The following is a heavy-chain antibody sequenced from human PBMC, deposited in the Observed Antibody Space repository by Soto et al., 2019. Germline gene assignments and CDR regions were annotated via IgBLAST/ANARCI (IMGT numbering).Heavy chain of an antibody. CDR2: FVGSTGST. CDR3: AREGFEWAGPQYYFDY. CDR1: GFTFSSYT. V-gene: IGHV3-23*01. D-gene: IGHD3-9*01. Sequence: PGGSLRLSCAASGFTFSSYTMNWVRQAPGKGLEWVSTFVGSTGSTFYADSVKGRFTISRDDSKNSLYLQMNSLRAEDTALYYCAREGFEWAGPQYYFDYGGQETLVTVSS. J-gene: IGHJ4*02.